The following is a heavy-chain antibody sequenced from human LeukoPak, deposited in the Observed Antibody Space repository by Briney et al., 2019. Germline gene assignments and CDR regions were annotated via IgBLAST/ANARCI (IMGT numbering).Heavy chain of an antibody. CDR2: TRNKPNSYTT. CDR3: ARADNWNYAVDY. V-gene: IGHV3-72*01. Sequence: GGSLRLSCAASGFTFSSYWMHWVRQAPGKGLEWVGRTRNKPNSYTTQYAASVKGRFTISRDDSKNSLYLQMNSLKIEDTAVYYCARADNWNYAVDYWGQGTLVTVSS. J-gene: IGHJ4*02. CDR1: GFTFSSYW. D-gene: IGHD1-7*01.